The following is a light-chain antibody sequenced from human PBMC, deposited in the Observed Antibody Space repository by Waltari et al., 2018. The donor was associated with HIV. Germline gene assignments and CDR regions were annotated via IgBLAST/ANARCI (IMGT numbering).Light chain of an antibody. J-gene: IGLJ3*02. CDR1: SSDVGGYNY. CDR3: CSYAGSSTFWV. Sequence: QSALTQPASVSGSPGQSITISCTGTSSDVGGYNYVSWYQQHPCKAPKLMIYDVSKRPSVVSTRFSGSKAGNTASRTISGLQAEDEADYYCCSYAGSSTFWVFGGGTKLTVL. V-gene: IGLV2-23*02. CDR2: DVS.